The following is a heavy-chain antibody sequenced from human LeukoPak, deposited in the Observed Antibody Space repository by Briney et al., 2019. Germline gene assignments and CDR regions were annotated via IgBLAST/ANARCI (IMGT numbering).Heavy chain of an antibody. CDR3: ARQVSDYFYYYIDV. CDR1: GGSISSSGYY. J-gene: IGHJ6*03. CDR2: IYYSGTT. V-gene: IGHV4-39*01. Sequence: SETLSLTCSVSGGSISSSGYYWNWIRQPPGKGLEWVGSIYYSGTTYYNSSLKSRVTISEDTSKNRFSLMLTSVTAADTAVYYYARQVSDYFYYYIDVWGEGTTVIASS.